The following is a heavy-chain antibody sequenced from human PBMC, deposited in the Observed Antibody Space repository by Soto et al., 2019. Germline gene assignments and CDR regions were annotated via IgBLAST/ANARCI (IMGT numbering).Heavy chain of an antibody. Sequence: QVQLVQSGAEVKKPGASVKVSCKASGYTFTSYGISWVRQAPGQGLEWMGWISAYNGNTNYAQKLQGRVTMTTDTSASTAYMELRRLISDDTVVYYCARESSSVAGMRFGFCYWGQGTLVTVSS. CDR2: ISAYNGNT. V-gene: IGHV1-18*01. J-gene: IGHJ4*02. CDR3: ARESSSVAGMRFGFCY. D-gene: IGHD6-19*01. CDR1: GYTFTSYG.